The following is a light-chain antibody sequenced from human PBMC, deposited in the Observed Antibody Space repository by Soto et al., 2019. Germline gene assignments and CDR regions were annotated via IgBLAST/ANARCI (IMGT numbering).Light chain of an antibody. CDR3: QHYDSSPGFT. Sequence: EIVLTQSPGTLSLSPGERATLSCRASQSFHTNYLAWYQHRPGQAPRLLIYGASIRASGIPERFSGRGSGTDFTLTISRLDPEDSAVYYCQHYDSSPGFTFGGGTKMEIK. CDR2: GAS. J-gene: IGKJ4*01. V-gene: IGKV3-20*01. CDR1: QSFHTNY.